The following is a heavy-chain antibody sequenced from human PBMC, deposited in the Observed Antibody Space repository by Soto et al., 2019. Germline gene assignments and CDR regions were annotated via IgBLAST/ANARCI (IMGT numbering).Heavy chain of an antibody. CDR1: GDSVSSNTAS. J-gene: IGHJ5*02. CDR3: AKGDNLGPKTGYAFDP. V-gene: IGHV6-1*01. CDR2: TYSRSKWYN. Sequence: RSQTLSLTCAISGDSVSSNTASWNWVRQSPSRGLEWLGRTYSRSKWYNDYAVSVKSRIIINPDTSKNQFSLQLNSVTPEDTAVYYCAKGDNLGPKTGYAFDPWGQGILVTVS. D-gene: IGHD5-12*01.